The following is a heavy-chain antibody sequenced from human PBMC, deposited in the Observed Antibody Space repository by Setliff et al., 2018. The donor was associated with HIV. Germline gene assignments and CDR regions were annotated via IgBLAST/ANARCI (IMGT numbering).Heavy chain of an antibody. CDR1: GFTFSSYM. CDR3: ASGYSSSSPRRDY. Sequence: PGGSLRLSCAASGFTFSSYMMNWVRQAPGKGLEWVSGISDSGGSTYYADPVKGRFTISRDNSKNTLNLQMNSLRAEDTAVYYCASGYSSSSPRRDYWGQGTLVTISS. J-gene: IGHJ4*02. CDR2: ISDSGGST. V-gene: IGHV3-23*01. D-gene: IGHD6-6*01.